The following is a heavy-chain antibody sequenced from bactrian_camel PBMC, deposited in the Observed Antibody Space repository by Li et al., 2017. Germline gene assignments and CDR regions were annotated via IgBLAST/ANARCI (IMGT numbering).Heavy chain of an antibody. J-gene: IGHJ4*01. CDR1: AYSWRTRC. V-gene: IGHV3S54*01. CDR3: AARGASWLWCMRAKAGDYSD. D-gene: IGHD4*01. CDR2: LYPRNGRA. Sequence: QLVESGGGSVQAGGALRLSCAANAYSWRTRCMGWFRQAPDNEREMVATLYPRNGRAYYKDSVNGRFTIDLDNSKNTLYLQMTSLTPEDTAMYYCAARGASWLWCMRAKAGDYSDWGQGTQVTVS.